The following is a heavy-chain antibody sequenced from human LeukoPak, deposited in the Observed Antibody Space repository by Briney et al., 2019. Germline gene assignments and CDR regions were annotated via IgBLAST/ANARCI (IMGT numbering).Heavy chain of an antibody. CDR1: GGSISSYY. D-gene: IGHD2-2*02. CDR2: IYYSGST. CDR3: ARDSCSSTSCYRGPYYMDV. Sequence: SETLSLTCTVSGGSISSYYWSWIRQPPGKGLEWIGYIYYSGSTNYNPSLKSRVTISVDTSKNQFSLKLSSVTAADTAVYYCARDSCSSTSCYRGPYYMDVWGKGTTVTVSS. J-gene: IGHJ6*03. V-gene: IGHV4-59*01.